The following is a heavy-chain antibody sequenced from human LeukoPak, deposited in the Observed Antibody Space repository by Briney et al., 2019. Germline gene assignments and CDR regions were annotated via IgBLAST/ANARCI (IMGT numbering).Heavy chain of an antibody. CDR3: ANPFSTPRSNYYIDV. Sequence: PGGSLRLSCAASGFTFSSYAMSWVRQAPGKGLEWVSAISGSGGSTYYAHSVKGRFTISRDNSKNTLYLQTNSLRAEDTAVYYCANPFSTPRSNYYIDVWGKGTTVTVSS. V-gene: IGHV3-23*01. D-gene: IGHD3-3*02. J-gene: IGHJ6*03. CDR1: GFTFSSYA. CDR2: ISGSGGST.